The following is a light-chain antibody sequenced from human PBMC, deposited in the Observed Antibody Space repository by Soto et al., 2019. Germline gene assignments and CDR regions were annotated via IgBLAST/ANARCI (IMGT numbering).Light chain of an antibody. J-gene: IGLJ2*01. CDR3: LLSYGLTRV. CDR2: DTS. CDR1: TAAVTSDHY. V-gene: IGLV7-46*01. Sequence: QAVVTQEPSLTVSPGGTVTLTCGSNTAAVTSDHYPYWFQQKPGQAPRTLIYDTSNRHSWTPARFSGYLLGGKAALTLSGAQPEDEAEYYCLLSYGLTRVFGGGTKLTV.